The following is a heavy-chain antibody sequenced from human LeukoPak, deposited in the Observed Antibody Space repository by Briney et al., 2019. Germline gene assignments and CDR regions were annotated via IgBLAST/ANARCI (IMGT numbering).Heavy chain of an antibody. V-gene: IGHV1-18*01. D-gene: IGHD2-2*01. CDR2: ISAYNGNT. CDR3: ARDEGYCSSTSCYVFDY. Sequence: ASVKVSCKASGGTFSSYGISWVRQAPGQGLEWMGWISAYNGNTNYAQKLQGRVTMTTDTSTSTAYMELRSLRSDDTAVYYCARDEGYCSSTSCYVFDYWGQGTLVTVSS. J-gene: IGHJ4*02. CDR1: GGTFSSYG.